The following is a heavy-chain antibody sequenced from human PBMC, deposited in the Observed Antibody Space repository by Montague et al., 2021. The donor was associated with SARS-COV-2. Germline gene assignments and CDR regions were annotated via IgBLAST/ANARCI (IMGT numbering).Heavy chain of an antibody. V-gene: IGHV4-34*01. CDR2: INHSGST. CDR3: TREGYQVLWSDYYYDGMDV. CDR1: GGSFSGYY. Sequence: SETLSLTCAVYGGSFSGYYWSWIRQPPGKGLEWIGEINHSGSTNYNPSLKSRVTISVDTSKNQFSLKPSSVTAADTAVYYCTREGYQVLWSDYYYDGMDVWGQGTTVTVSS. J-gene: IGHJ6*02. D-gene: IGHD2-2*01.